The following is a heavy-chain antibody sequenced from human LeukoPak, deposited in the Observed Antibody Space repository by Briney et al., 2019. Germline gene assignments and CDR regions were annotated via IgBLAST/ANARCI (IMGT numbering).Heavy chain of an antibody. J-gene: IGHJ4*02. CDR1: GGTFSSYA. D-gene: IGHD2-2*01. Sequence: SVKVSCKASGGTFSSYAISWVRQAPGHGLEWMGGIIPIFGTANYAQKFQGRVTITADESTSTAYMELSSLRSEDTAVYYCARVFFEAFEGYCSSTSCPAPLDYWGQGTLVTVSS. CDR2: IIPIFGTA. CDR3: ARVFFEAFEGYCSSTSCPAPLDY. V-gene: IGHV1-69*13.